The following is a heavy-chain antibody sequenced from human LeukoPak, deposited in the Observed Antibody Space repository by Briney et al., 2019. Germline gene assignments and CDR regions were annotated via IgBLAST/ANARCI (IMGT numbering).Heavy chain of an antibody. D-gene: IGHD5-18*01. V-gene: IGHV1-69*04. CDR3: ARDQGLTAPPPYGLDV. CDR2: IIPVLNIT. J-gene: IGHJ6*02. CDR1: GGXFSSSA. Sequence: SVKVSCKTSGGXFSSSAITWVRQAPGQGLEWMGRIIPVLNITSYAQKFQGRVTITADTSTSTVYMELSSLRSEETAVYYCARDQGLTAPPPYGLDVWGQGTTVIVSS.